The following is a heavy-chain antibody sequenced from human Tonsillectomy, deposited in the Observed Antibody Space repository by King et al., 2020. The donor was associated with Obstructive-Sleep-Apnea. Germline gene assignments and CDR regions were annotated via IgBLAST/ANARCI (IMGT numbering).Heavy chain of an antibody. CDR2: ISYDGSNI. CDR1: GFSFSSYP. CDR3: SRDPAARPAFSGAFDL. V-gene: IGHV3-30*04. J-gene: IGHJ3*01. Sequence: VQLVESGGGVVQPGRSLRLSCAASGFSFSSYPMHWVRQAPGKGLEWVAVISYDGSNIYNADSVKGRFTISRDNSRNTLYLQMNSLRAEDTALYYCSRDPAARPAFSGAFDLWGQGTMVTVSS. D-gene: IGHD6-6*01.